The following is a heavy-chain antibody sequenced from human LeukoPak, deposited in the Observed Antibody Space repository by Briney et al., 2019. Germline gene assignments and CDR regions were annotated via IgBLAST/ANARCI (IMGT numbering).Heavy chain of an antibody. J-gene: IGHJ4*02. CDR1: GFTFSSYE. Sequence: QPRGSLGLSCAASGFTFSSYEMNWVRQAPGKGLEWVSYISSSGSTIYYADSVKGRFTISRDNSKNTLYLQMNSLRAEDTAVYYCAKDSDPLAAAGPPQIDYWGQGTLVTVSS. CDR3: AKDSDPLAAAGPPQIDY. D-gene: IGHD6-13*01. V-gene: IGHV3-48*03. CDR2: ISSSGSTI.